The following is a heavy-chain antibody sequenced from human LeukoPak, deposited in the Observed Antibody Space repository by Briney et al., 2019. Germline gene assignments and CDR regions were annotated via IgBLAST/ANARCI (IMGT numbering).Heavy chain of an antibody. CDR1: GFTFSSYS. J-gene: IGHJ4*02. CDR2: ISSSSSYI. V-gene: IGHV3-21*01. Sequence: KPGGSLRLSCAASGFTFSSYSMNWDRQAPGKGLEWVSSISSSSSYIYYADSVKGRFTISRDNAKNSLYLQLNSLRAEDTAVYYCARGYYDNSDYLNYFDYWGQGTLVTVSS. D-gene: IGHD3-22*01. CDR3: ARGYYDNSDYLNYFDY.